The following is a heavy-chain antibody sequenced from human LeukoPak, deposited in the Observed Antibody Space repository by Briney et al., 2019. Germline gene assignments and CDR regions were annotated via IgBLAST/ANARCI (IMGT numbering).Heavy chain of an antibody. CDR1: GGSISTYF. V-gene: IGHV4-59*12. CDR2: IYFSGST. D-gene: IGHD6-13*01. Sequence: SETLSLTCTVSGGSISTYFWSWIRQPPGKGLEWIGHIYFSGSTNYNPSLKSRVTISVDTSKNQFSLKLSPVTAADTAVYYCARDDPYLTSAGGSFDYWGQGTLVTVSS. J-gene: IGHJ4*02. CDR3: ARDDPYLTSAGGSFDY.